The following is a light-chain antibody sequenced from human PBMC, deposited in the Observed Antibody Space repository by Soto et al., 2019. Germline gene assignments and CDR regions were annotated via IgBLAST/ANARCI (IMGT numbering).Light chain of an antibody. CDR1: TSNIGTNT. V-gene: IGLV1-44*01. CDR2: TND. J-gene: IGLJ1*01. CDR3: ATWDDSVYV. Sequence: QPVLTQPPSASGTPGQTVTISCYGSTSNIGTNTVNWFQHLPGMAPKLLIYTNDQRPSGVPDRFSGSGSGTSASLAISGLQSEDEADYYCATWDDSVYVFGTGTKLTVL.